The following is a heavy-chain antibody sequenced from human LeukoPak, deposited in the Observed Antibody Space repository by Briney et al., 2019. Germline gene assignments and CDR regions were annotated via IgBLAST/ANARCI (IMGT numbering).Heavy chain of an antibody. Sequence: SQTLSLTCVLSGDSVSSNSAAWNWIRQSPSRGLEWLGRTYYRSEWFHDYAVSVKSRMIINPGTSKNQFSLQLNSVTPEDTAIYYCVGGGTSVAGMDVWDQGTTVTVSS. J-gene: IGHJ6*02. D-gene: IGHD1-1*01. CDR1: GDSVSSNSAA. CDR2: TYYRSEWFH. V-gene: IGHV6-1*01. CDR3: VGGGTSVAGMDV.